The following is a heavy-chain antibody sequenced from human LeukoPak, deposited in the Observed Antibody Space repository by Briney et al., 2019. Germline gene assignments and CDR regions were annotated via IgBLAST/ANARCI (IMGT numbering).Heavy chain of an antibody. CDR3: ASGSDVTIFGVVNLFDY. CDR2: INSDGSST. Sequence: PGGSLRLSCAASGFTFSSYWMHWVRQVPGKGLVWVSRINSDGSSTSYAGSVKGRFTISRDNAKNTLYLQMNSLRAEDTAVYYCASGSDVTIFGVVNLFDYWGQGTLVTVSS. D-gene: IGHD3-3*01. J-gene: IGHJ4*02. CDR1: GFTFSSYW. V-gene: IGHV3-74*01.